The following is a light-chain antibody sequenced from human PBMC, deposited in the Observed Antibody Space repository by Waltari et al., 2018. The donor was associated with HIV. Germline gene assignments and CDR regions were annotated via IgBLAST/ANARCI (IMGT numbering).Light chain of an antibody. CDR2: LNSDGSH. V-gene: IGLV4-69*01. J-gene: IGLJ3*02. CDR3: QSWDNGVRV. CDR1: SGQTSYS. Sequence: QLALTQSPSASASLGASVRLPRTLSSGQTSYSIPWHPQQPEKGPRFLMRLNSDGSHTRGDGIPDRFSGSASGAERYLTISSLQSEDEADYYCQSWDNGVRVFGGGTKLTVL.